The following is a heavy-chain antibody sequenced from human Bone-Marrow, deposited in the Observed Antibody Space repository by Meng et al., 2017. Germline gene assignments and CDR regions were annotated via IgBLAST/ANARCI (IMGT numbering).Heavy chain of an antibody. J-gene: IGHJ6*02. D-gene: IGHD2-15*01. CDR1: GGSISSSSYY. Sequence: SETLSLTCTVSGGSISSSSYYWGWIRQPPGKGLEWIGSIYYSGSTNYNPSLKSRVTISVDTSKNQFSLKLSSVTAADTAVYYCARGVRLGYCSGGSCYSSWQRPLYGMDVWGQGTTVTVSS. V-gene: IGHV4-39*07. CDR2: IYYSGST. CDR3: ARGVRLGYCSGGSCYSSWQRPLYGMDV.